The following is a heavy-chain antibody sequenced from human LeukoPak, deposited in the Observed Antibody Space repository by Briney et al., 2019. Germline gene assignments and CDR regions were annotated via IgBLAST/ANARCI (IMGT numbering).Heavy chain of an antibody. CDR3: ATEEWISTFDF. CDR2: IKSEAEGGTT. Sequence: PGGSLRLSCAASGFTFSSYAMSWVRQAPGKGLEWVGRIKSEAEGGTTDYAAPVKDRFTISRDDSKNTLHLQMNSLKTEDTAVYYCATEEWISTFDFWGQGTLVTVSS. J-gene: IGHJ4*02. V-gene: IGHV3-15*01. CDR1: GFTFSSYA. D-gene: IGHD2-2*03.